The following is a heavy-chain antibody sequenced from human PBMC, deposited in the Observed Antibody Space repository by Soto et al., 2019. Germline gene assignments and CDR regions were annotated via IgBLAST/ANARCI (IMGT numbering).Heavy chain of an antibody. Sequence: GGSLRLSCTASGFAFSSYGMHWVRQAPGKGLEWVAVIWNEGSKKYYADSVKGRFTISRDNSKNTLYLQMNSLRAEDTAVYYCARDLGTLGYCSGGTCYGVDYWGQGTLVTVSS. CDR1: GFAFSSYG. CDR3: ARDLGTLGYCSGGTCYGVDY. J-gene: IGHJ4*02. D-gene: IGHD2-15*01. V-gene: IGHV3-33*01. CDR2: IWNEGSKK.